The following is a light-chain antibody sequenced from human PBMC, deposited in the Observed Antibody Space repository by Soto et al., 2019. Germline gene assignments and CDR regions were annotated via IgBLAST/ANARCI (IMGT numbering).Light chain of an antibody. J-gene: IGKJ2*01. CDR1: QNINNNY. CDR3: HRCARSPPHA. V-gene: IGKV3-20*01. CDR2: GSS. Sequence: EVVLTQSPGTLSLSPGERATLSCRASQNINNNYLAWYQQRPGQAPRLRIYGSSDRATGIPDRFSGSGSGTVVPVTMSRLEPEDFAVNYCHRCARSPPHAVGQGAKLDI.